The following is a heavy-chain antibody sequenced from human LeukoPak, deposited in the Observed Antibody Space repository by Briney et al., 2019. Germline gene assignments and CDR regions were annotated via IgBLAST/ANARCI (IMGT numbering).Heavy chain of an antibody. CDR2: INHNGNVN. D-gene: IGHD3-16*01. Sequence: GGSLRLSCAPSGFTFSSYKMNWARQPQGKGLEWVASINHNGNVNYYVDSVKGRFTISRDNAKNSLYLQMSNLRAEDTAVYFCARGGGLDVWGQGATVTVSS. CDR1: GFTFSSYK. V-gene: IGHV3-7*03. J-gene: IGHJ6*02. CDR3: ARGGGLDV.